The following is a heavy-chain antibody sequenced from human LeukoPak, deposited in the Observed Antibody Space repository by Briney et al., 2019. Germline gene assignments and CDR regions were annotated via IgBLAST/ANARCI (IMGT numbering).Heavy chain of an antibody. CDR1: GYHFTDLW. CDR3: ARRNYDVSGHAECFHY. Sequence: GESLKTPRRGPGYHFTDLWNTWARQMPGKGLEWSGIMYPADSHIRYSPSFQGQVTISADRSITTAYSQWNSLKDSDTDMYDRARRNYDVSGHAECFHYWAQGTLVTVSS. D-gene: IGHD5-12*01. CDR2: MYPADSHI. V-gene: IGHV5-51*01. J-gene: IGHJ4*02.